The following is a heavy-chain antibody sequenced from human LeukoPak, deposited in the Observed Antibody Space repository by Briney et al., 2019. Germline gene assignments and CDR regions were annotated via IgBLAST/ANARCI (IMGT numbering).Heavy chain of an antibody. J-gene: IGHJ6*04. D-gene: IGHD6-13*01. CDR3: ARQKLAQDYYYGMDV. Sequence: SEALSLTCAVYGGSFSGYYWIWIRQPPGKGLEWIGEINHSGSTNYNPSLKSRITISVDTSKNQFSLKVSSVTAADTAVYYCARQKLAQDYYYGMDVWNKGTTATVS. CDR1: GGSFSGYY. CDR2: INHSGST. V-gene: IGHV4-34*01.